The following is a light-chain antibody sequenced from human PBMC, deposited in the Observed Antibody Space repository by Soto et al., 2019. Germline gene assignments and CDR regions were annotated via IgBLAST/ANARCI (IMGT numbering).Light chain of an antibody. Sequence: DIQLTQSPSFLSASVGDRVTITCRASQGISSYLAWYQQKPGKAPKLLIYGAFILQSGVPSRFSGSGSGTEFTLTISSLQPEDFATYFCQQLNNYPRTFGQGTKVDIK. J-gene: IGKJ1*01. V-gene: IGKV1-9*01. CDR3: QQLNNYPRT. CDR1: QGISSY. CDR2: GAF.